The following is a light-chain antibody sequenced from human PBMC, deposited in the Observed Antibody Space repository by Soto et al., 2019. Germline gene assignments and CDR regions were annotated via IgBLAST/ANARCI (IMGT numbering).Light chain of an antibody. Sequence: EIVMTQSPAPLSVSPGERATLSCRASQSVSSNLAWYQQKPGQAPRLLIYGASTRATGIPDRFSGRGSGTDFTLTISRLEPEDFAVYYCQQYGSSSTLGQGTKVDIK. CDR1: QSVSSN. CDR3: QQYGSSST. V-gene: IGKV3-20*01. CDR2: GAS. J-gene: IGKJ1*01.